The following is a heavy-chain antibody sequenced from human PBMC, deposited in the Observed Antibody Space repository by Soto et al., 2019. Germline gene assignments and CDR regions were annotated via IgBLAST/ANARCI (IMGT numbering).Heavy chain of an antibody. CDR3: ARDLEYSSSWYYYYGLDV. J-gene: IGHJ6*02. D-gene: IGHD6-6*01. V-gene: IGHV3-48*02. CDR1: GFSFSYYS. Sequence: GGSLRFSCAASGFSFSYYSMDWVRQAPGKGLEWLSYISRSGSLNYYADSVKGRFTISRDNAKNSLYLEMNSVRDEDTAMYYCARDLEYSSSWYYYYGLDVWGHGTTVTVSS. CDR2: ISRSGSLN.